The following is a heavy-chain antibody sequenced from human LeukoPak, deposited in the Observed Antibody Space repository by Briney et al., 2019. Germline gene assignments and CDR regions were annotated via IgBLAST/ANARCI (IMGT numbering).Heavy chain of an antibody. CDR3: AAGITLVRGGTFDI. D-gene: IGHD3-10*01. CDR1: GFTFSGFI. CDR2: VTSKTNSYAR. J-gene: IGHJ3*02. V-gene: IGHV3-73*01. Sequence: PGGSLRLSCAASGFTFSGFIIHWVRQAPGEGLEWIGRVTSKTNSYARAYAASVQGRFTGSRDDSTKMAYLQMNSLKTEDTAVYYCAAGITLVRGGTFDIWGQGTMVIVSS.